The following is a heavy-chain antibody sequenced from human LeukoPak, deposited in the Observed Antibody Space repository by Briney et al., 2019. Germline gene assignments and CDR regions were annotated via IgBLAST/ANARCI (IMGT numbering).Heavy chain of an antibody. V-gene: IGHV3-23*01. CDR1: GFIFSRYA. Sequence: GGSLRLSCAASGFIFSRYAMSWVRQAPGKGLEWVCGISSGGASPYYADSVRGRFTISRDNSKNTLYLEINSLRAEDTAVYSCAKKSRDGYNPFDYLGQGTLVTVSS. D-gene: IGHD5-24*01. CDR2: ISSGGASP. CDR3: AKKSRDGYNPFDY. J-gene: IGHJ4*02.